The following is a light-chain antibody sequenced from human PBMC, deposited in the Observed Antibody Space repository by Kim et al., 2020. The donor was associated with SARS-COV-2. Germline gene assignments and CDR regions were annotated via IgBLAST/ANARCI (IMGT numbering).Light chain of an antibody. CDR2: DKN. V-gene: IGLV3-19*01. Sequence: SSELTQDPAVSVALGQTVRITCQGDSLRSYYASWYQQKPGQAPVLVIYDKNNRPSGIPDRFSGSSSGNTASLTITGAQAEDEADYYCNSRERSVNRVVFG. CDR1: SLRSYY. J-gene: IGLJ2*01. CDR3: NSRERSVNRVV.